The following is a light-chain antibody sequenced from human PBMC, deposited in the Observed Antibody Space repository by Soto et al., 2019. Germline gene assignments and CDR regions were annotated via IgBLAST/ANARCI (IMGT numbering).Light chain of an antibody. Sequence: EIVLTQSPATLSLSPGERATLSCRTSQSVGTYLAWYQHNPGQAPRLLIYDASNRATGIPARFSGSGSGTDFTLTISSPEPEEFAVYYCQQRYNWPNTLGHGTKLEIK. J-gene: IGKJ2*01. CDR3: QQRYNWPNT. CDR1: QSVGTY. V-gene: IGKV3-11*01. CDR2: DAS.